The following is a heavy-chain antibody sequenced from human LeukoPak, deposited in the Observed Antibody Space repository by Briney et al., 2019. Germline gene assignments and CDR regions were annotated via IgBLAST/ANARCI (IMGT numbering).Heavy chain of an antibody. CDR1: GFTFSSYA. CDR3: ARADRPDGYGMDV. V-gene: IGHV3-30*04. CDR2: ISYDGSNK. D-gene: IGHD5-24*01. Sequence: PGGSLRLSCAASGFTFSSYAMHWVRQAPGKGLECVAVISYDGSNKYYADSVKGRFTISRDNSKNTLYLQMNSLRAEDTAVYYCARADRPDGYGMDVWGQGTTVTVSS. J-gene: IGHJ6*02.